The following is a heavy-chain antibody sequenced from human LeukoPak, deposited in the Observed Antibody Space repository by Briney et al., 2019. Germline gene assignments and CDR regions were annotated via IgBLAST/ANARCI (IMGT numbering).Heavy chain of an antibody. CDR3: ARDLGPWELLRWFDP. CDR2: INPNSGGT. Sequence: ASVKVSCKASGYTFTGYYMHWVRQAPGQGLEWMGWINPNSGGTNYAQKFQGRVTMTRDTSISTAYMELSRLRSDDTAVYYCARDLGPWELLRWFDPWGQGTLVTVSS. V-gene: IGHV1-2*02. D-gene: IGHD1-26*01. J-gene: IGHJ5*02. CDR1: GYTFTGYY.